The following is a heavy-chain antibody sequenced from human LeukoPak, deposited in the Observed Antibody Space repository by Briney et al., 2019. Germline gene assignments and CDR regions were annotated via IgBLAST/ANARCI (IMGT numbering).Heavy chain of an antibody. CDR1: GFTFSDHF. D-gene: IGHD4-23*01. CDR3: ARDPMYNGGNSGAFDF. J-gene: IGHJ3*01. Sequence: GGSLRLSCAASGFTFSDHFMTWIRQASGKGLEWISYISGSGATYYAASVKGRFTISRDNAQNSLWLQMSSLRAEDTAVYYCARDPMYNGGNSGAFDFWGQGTLVTVSS. CDR2: ISGSGAT. V-gene: IGHV3-11*01.